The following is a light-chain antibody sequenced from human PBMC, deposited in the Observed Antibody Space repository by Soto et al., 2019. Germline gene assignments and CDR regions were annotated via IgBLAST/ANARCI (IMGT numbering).Light chain of an antibody. Sequence: EIVLTQSPATLSLSPGERATLSCRASQSVSSYLAWYQQKPGQAPRLRIYDASNRATGIPPRFSGRGSGTDSTLTISSLEPEDFADYYCQQRSNWPFLTFGGGTKVEIK. CDR1: QSVSSY. CDR2: DAS. V-gene: IGKV3-11*01. CDR3: QQRSNWPFLT. J-gene: IGKJ4*01.